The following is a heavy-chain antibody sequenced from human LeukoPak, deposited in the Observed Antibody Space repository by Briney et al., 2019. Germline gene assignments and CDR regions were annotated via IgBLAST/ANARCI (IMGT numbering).Heavy chain of an antibody. D-gene: IGHD1-26*01. CDR3: ARVQWELLYPDY. CDR1: GFTFSSYA. J-gene: IGHJ4*02. CDR2: ISYDKNFR. V-gene: IGHV3-30-3*01. Sequence: GGSLRLSCAASGFTFSSYAMHWVRQAPGKGLEWVALISYDKNFRYYADSVKGRFTISRDNSKSTLYLQMNSLRAHDTAVYYCARVQWELLYPDYWGQGTLVTVSS.